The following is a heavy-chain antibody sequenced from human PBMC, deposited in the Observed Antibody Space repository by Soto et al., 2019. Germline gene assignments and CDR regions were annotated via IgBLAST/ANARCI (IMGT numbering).Heavy chain of an antibody. D-gene: IGHD6-19*01. J-gene: IGHJ4*02. CDR3: VRVSPGWNFDY. CDR2: IRPWNGDA. V-gene: IGHV1-2*02. Sequence: QVRLVQSGAEVQKPGASVQVSCKAPRDFFKEHDYLHWLREAPGQGLEWTGWIRPWNGDATYAQKFQGRLTLSRDMSIDTMYFDLTSLTSDDTAVYYCVRVSPGWNFDYWGQGTLLTVSS. CDR1: RDFFKEHDY.